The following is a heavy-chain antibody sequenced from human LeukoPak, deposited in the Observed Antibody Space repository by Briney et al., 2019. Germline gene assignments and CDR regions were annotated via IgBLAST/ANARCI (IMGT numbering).Heavy chain of an antibody. V-gene: IGHV3-74*01. J-gene: IGHJ4*02. Sequence: GGSLRLSCAASGLTFSSHWMHWVRQAPGKGLVWVSRITNDGITITYADSVKGRFTISRDNAKNTLYLQMNSLRAEDTAVYYCLRDLNWSLDQWGQGTLVTVSS. D-gene: IGHD1-20*01. CDR3: LRDLNWSLDQ. CDR2: ITNDGITI. CDR1: GLTFSSHW.